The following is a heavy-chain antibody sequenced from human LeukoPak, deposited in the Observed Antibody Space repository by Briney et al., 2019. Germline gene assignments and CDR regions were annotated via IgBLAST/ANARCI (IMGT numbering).Heavy chain of an antibody. Sequence: SETLSLTCTVSGGSINSGGYYWSWIRQHPGKGLEWIGYIYYSGSTYYNPSLKSRVTISVDTSKNQFSLKLSSVTAADTAVYYCARVSNYGRYFDYWGQGTLVTVSS. D-gene: IGHD4-11*01. V-gene: IGHV4-31*03. CDR3: ARVSNYGRYFDY. J-gene: IGHJ4*02. CDR1: GGSINSGGYY. CDR2: IYYSGST.